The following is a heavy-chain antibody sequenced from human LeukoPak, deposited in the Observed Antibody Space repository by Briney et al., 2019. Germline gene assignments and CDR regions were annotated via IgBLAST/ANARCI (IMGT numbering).Heavy chain of an antibody. CDR1: GGSFSSYA. Sequence: ASVKVSCKTSGGSFSSYAISWVRQAPGQGIEWMGGIIPIFGTANYAQKFQGRVTITTDESTSTAYMELSSLRSEDTAVHYSLRAESDWGQGTLVTVSS. V-gene: IGHV1-69*05. J-gene: IGHJ4*02. CDR3: LRAESD. CDR2: IIPIFGTA.